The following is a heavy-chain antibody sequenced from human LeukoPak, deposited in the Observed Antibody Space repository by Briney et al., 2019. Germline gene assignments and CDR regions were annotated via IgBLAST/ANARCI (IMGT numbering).Heavy chain of an antibody. CDR1: GGSFSGYY. D-gene: IGHD1-26*01. CDR2: INHSGST. Sequence: SETLSLTCAVYGGSFSGYYWSWIRQPPGKGLEWIGEINHSGSTNYNPSLKSRVTISVDTSKNQFSLKLSSVTAADTAVYYCARDSGSYGGYRYWGQGTLVTVSS. CDR3: ARDSGSYGGYRY. V-gene: IGHV4-34*01. J-gene: IGHJ4*02.